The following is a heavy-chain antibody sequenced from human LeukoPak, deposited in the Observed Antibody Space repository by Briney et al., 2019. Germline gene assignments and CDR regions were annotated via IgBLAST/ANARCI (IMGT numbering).Heavy chain of an antibody. Sequence: GGSLRLSCAASGFTVSSNYMSWVRQASGKGLEWVGRIRSKTDNYATAYAASVKGRFTISRDDSKNTAYLQMNSLKTEDTAVYYCAGHGTFTNYYYTMDVWGQGTTVTVSS. V-gene: IGHV3-73*01. CDR1: GFTVSSNY. CDR3: AGHGTFTNYYYTMDV. J-gene: IGHJ6*02. D-gene: IGHD2-8*01. CDR2: IRSKTDNYAT.